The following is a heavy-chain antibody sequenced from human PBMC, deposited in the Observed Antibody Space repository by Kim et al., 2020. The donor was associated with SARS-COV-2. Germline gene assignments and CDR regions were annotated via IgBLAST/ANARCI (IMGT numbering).Heavy chain of an antibody. J-gene: IGHJ1*01. CDR1: GYTFTSYA. D-gene: IGHD3-22*01. CDR3: ARGAYYYDSSGYYYPSEYFQH. CDR2: INAGNGNT. Sequence: ASVKVSCKASGYTFTSYAMHWVRQAPGQRLEWMGWINAGNGNTKYSQKFQGRVNITRDKSASTAYMELSSLRSEDTAVYYCARGAYYYDSSGYYYPSEYFQHWGQGTLVTVSS. V-gene: IGHV1-3*01.